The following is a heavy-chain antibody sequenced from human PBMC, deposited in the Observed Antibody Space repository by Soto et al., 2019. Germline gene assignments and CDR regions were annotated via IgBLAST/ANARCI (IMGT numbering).Heavy chain of an antibody. CDR3: ARDYYDSSGYFDY. J-gene: IGHJ4*02. CDR1: GFTFSSYA. CDR2: ISYDGSNK. V-gene: IGHV3-30-3*01. D-gene: IGHD3-22*01. Sequence: GSLRLSCAASGFTFSSYAMHWVRQAPGKGLEWVAVISYDGSNKYYADSVKGRFTISRDNSKNTLCLQMNSLRAEDTAVYYCARDYYDSSGYFDYWGQGTLVTVSS.